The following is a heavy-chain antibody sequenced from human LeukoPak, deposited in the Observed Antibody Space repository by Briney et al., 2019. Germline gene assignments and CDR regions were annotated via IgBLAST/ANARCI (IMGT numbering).Heavy chain of an antibody. D-gene: IGHD3-22*01. CDR1: GFTFSSYA. Sequence: GGSPRLSCAASGFTFSSYAMSWVRQAPGKGLVWVSRINSDGSSTSYADSVKGRFTISRDNAKNTLYLQMNSLRAEDTAVYYCARRDYYDSSGYDYWGQGTLVTVSS. V-gene: IGHV3-74*01. CDR3: ARRDYYDSSGYDY. J-gene: IGHJ4*02. CDR2: INSDGSST.